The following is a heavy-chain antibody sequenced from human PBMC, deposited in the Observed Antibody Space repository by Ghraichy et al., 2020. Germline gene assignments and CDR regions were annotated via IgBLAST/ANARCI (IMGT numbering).Heavy chain of an antibody. CDR2: IKQDGSEK. V-gene: IGHV3-7*03. CDR3: ARSWWRIAADWFDP. J-gene: IGHJ5*02. Sequence: GGSLRLSCAASGFTFSSYWMSWVRQAPGKGLEWVANIKQDGSEKYYVDSVKGRFTISRDNAKNSLYLQMNSLRAEDTAVYYCARSWWRIAADWFDPWGQGTLVTVSS. CDR1: GFTFSSYW. D-gene: IGHD6-13*01.